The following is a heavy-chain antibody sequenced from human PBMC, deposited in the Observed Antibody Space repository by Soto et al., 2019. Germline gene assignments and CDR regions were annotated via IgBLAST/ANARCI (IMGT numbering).Heavy chain of an antibody. J-gene: IGHJ6*02. Sequence: SETLSLTCTVSGGSISSGGYYWSWIRQHPGRGLEWIGYIYYSGSTYYNPSLKSRVTISVDTSKNQFSLKLSSVTAADTAVYYCASSSTSLGMDVWGQGTTVTVS. CDR2: IYYSGST. V-gene: IGHV4-31*03. D-gene: IGHD2-2*01. CDR1: GGSISSGGYY. CDR3: ASSSTSLGMDV.